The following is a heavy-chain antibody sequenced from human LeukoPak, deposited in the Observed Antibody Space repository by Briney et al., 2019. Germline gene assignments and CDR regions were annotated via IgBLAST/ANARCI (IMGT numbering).Heavy chain of an antibody. V-gene: IGHV3-72*01. CDR1: GFTFSSYE. D-gene: IGHD5-24*01. CDR3: ANFFGNNFGF. J-gene: IGHJ4*02. CDR2: SRDRANSYTT. Sequence: GGSLRLSCEASGFTFSSYEMSWVRQAPGKGLEWVGRSRDRANSYTTEYATSVEGRFTISRDDSKKSLYLQMNSLKTEDTAVYYCANFFGNNFGFWGQGTLVTVSS.